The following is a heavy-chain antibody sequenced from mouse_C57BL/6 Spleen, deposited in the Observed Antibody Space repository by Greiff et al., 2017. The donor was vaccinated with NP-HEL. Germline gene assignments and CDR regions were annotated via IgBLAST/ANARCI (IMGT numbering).Heavy chain of an antibody. J-gene: IGHJ4*01. Sequence: EVKLMESGGGLVKPGGSLKLSCAASGFTFSDYGMHWVRQAPEKGLEWVAYISSGSSTIYYADTVKGRFTISRDNAKNTLFLQMTSLRSEDTAMYYCARVIYDGYYGYAMDYWGQGTSVTVSS. CDR1: GFTFSDYG. D-gene: IGHD2-3*01. CDR2: ISSGSSTI. V-gene: IGHV5-17*01. CDR3: ARVIYDGYYGYAMDY.